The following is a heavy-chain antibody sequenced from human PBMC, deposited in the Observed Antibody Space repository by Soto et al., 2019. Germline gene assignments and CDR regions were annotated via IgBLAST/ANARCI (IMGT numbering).Heavy chain of an antibody. CDR1: GGSFSGYQ. D-gene: IGHD3-22*01. J-gene: IGHJ5*02. CDR2: IHHSGST. Sequence: QVQLQPWGAGLLKPSETLSLTCAVYGGSFSGYQWSWVRHPPGKGLEWIGEIHHSGSTIYNPSLKSRVTISLATSKNQSSLKLTSVTAADTAVYDCAEVHSSGVFGKWLDTLGQGTMVSVSP. CDR3: AEVHSSGVFGKWLDT. V-gene: IGHV4-34*01.